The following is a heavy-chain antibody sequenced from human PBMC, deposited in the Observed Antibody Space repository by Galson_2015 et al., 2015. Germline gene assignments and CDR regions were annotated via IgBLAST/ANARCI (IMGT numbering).Heavy chain of an antibody. CDR3: AHSTGYVWGSYRLKGSTDMYYFDY. CDR2: IYWNDDK. CDR1: GFSLRTGGVG. J-gene: IGHJ4*02. D-gene: IGHD3-16*02. Sequence: PALVNPTPALTLTCTFSGFSLRTGGVGVGWIRQPPGKALEWLALIYWNDDKRYSQSLKRRLTITKDTSKNQVVLTMANMDPVDTATYYFAHSTGYVWGSYRLKGSTDMYYFDYWGQGTLVTVSS. V-gene: IGHV2-5*01.